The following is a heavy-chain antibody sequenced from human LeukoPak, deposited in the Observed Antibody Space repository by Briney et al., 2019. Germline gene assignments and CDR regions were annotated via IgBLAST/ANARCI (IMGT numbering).Heavy chain of an antibody. CDR2: ISYDGSNK. V-gene: IGHV3-30*18. D-gene: IGHD5-18*01. J-gene: IGHJ4*02. Sequence: GGSLRLSCAASGFTFSSYGMHWVRQAPGKGLEWVAVISYDGSNKYYADSVKGRFTISRDNSKNTLYLQMNSLRAEDTAVYYCAKGLFTPWIRGDFDYWGQGTLVTVSS. CDR3: AKGLFTPWIRGDFDY. CDR1: GFTFSSYG.